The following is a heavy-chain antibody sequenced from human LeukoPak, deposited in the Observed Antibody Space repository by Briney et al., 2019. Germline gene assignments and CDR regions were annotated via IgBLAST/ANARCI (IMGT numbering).Heavy chain of an antibody. CDR1: GFTFSSYG. CDR2: LRYDGSNE. Sequence: GGSLRLSCAASGFTFSSYGMHWVRQAPGKGLEWVTFLRYDGSNEDYADSVKGRFTISRDNSKNTLYLQMNSLRAEDTAVYYCAKALTLGYCSSTSCLYMDVWGKGTTVTVSS. D-gene: IGHD2-2*01. J-gene: IGHJ6*03. V-gene: IGHV3-30*02. CDR3: AKALTLGYCSSTSCLYMDV.